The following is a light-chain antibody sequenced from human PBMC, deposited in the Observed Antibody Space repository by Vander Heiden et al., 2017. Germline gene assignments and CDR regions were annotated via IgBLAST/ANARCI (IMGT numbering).Light chain of an antibody. CDR3: QQYNSYWT. J-gene: IGKJ1*01. Sequence: DIQMTQSPSTLSASVGDRVTITCRASQSISSWLAWYQQKPGKAPKLLIYKASSLESGVPSRFSGSGSGTEFTLTISSLQPDDVATYYCQQYNSYWTFGQGTKVXIK. CDR2: KAS. CDR1: QSISSW. V-gene: IGKV1-5*03.